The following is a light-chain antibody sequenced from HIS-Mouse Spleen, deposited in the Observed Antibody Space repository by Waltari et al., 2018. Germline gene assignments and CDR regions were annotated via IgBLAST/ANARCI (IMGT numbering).Light chain of an antibody. CDR3: QQYYSAPYT. J-gene: IGKJ2*01. V-gene: IGKV4-1*01. CDR1: QSVLYSSNNKNY. CDR2: WAS. Sequence: DIVMTQSPDSLAVSLGERATINCKSSQSVLYSSNNKNYLAWYQQKPGQPPKLLIYWASTRGSGVPYRFSGSGSGTDFTLTINSLHAKDVAVYYCQQYYSAPYTFGQGTKLEIK.